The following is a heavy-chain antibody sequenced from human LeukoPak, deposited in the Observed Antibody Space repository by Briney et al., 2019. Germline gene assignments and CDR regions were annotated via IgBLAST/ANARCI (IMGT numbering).Heavy chain of an antibody. J-gene: IGHJ3*02. CDR1: GFTFSSYG. CDR3: AKDPPYDFWSGYYRDDAFDI. D-gene: IGHD3-3*01. Sequence: PGGSLRLSCAASGFTFSSYGMHWVRQAPGKGLEWVAFIRYEGSNKYYADSVKGRFTISRDNSKNTLYLQMNSLRAEDTAVYYCAKDPPYDFWSGYYRDDAFDIWGQGTMVTVSS. V-gene: IGHV3-30*02. CDR2: IRYEGSNK.